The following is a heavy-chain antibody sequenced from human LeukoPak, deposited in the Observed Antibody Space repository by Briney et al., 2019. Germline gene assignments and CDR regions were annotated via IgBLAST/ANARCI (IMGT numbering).Heavy chain of an antibody. J-gene: IGHJ6*03. CDR3: ARATAMELYYYYIDV. V-gene: IGHV1-69*05. CDR1: GGTFSSYA. Sequence: SVKVSCKASGGTFSSYAISWVRQAPVQGLERMGGVIPIFGTANYAQKFQGRATITTDDSTSTAYMELSGLRTDDTAVYCYARATAMELYYYYIDVCGKRATVTVSS. CDR2: VIPIFGTA. D-gene: IGHD5-18*01.